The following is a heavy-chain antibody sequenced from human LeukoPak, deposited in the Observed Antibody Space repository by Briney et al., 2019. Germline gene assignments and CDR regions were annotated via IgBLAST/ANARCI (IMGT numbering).Heavy chain of an antibody. V-gene: IGHV1-46*01. CDR1: GYTFTSYY. D-gene: IGHD6-13*01. CDR3: AREPGIAAATGG. J-gene: IGHJ4*02. CDR2: INPSGGST. Sequence: ALVKVSCKASGYTFTSYYMHWVRQAPGQGLEWMGIINPSGGSTSYAQKFQGRVTMTRDTSTSTVYMELSSLRSEDTAVYYCAREPGIAAATGGWGQGTLVTVSS.